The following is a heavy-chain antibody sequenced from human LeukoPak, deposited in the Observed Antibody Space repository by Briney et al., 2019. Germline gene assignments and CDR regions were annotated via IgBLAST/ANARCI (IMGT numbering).Heavy chain of an antibody. CDR1: GGSFSGYY. J-gene: IGHJ5*02. CDR3: AAGGLLWFGEYQP. V-gene: IGHV4-34*01. CDR2: INHSGST. D-gene: IGHD3-10*01. Sequence: PSETLSLACAVYGGSFSGYYWSWIRQPPGKGLEWIGEINHSGSTNYNPSLKGRVTISVDTSKNQFSLKLSSVTAADTAVYYCAAGGLLWFGEYQPWGQGTLVTVSS.